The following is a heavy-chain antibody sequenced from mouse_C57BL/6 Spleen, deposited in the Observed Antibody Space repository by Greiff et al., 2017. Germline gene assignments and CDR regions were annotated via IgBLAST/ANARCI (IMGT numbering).Heavy chain of an antibody. CDR1: GYTFTTYP. D-gene: IGHD2-4*01. J-gene: IGHJ4*01. V-gene: IGHV1-47*01. CDR2: FHPYNDDT. Sequence: QVQLQQSGAELVKPGASVKLSCKASGYTFTTYPIEWMKQNHGKSLEWIGNFHPYNDDTKYNEKLKGKATLTVEKSSSTVYLERSRLTADDSAVYDCARGYDYDGDYYAMDYWGQGTSVTVSS. CDR3: ARGYDYDGDYYAMDY.